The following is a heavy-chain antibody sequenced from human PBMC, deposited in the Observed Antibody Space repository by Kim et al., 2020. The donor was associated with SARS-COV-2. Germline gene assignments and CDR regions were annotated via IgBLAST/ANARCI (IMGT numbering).Heavy chain of an antibody. V-gene: IGHV3-30*01. CDR3: ARDPDYYGSGSDY. J-gene: IGHJ4*02. Sequence: YADSVKGRFTISRDNSKNTLYLQMNSLRAEDTAVYYCARDPDYYGSGSDYWGQGTLVTVSS. D-gene: IGHD3-10*01.